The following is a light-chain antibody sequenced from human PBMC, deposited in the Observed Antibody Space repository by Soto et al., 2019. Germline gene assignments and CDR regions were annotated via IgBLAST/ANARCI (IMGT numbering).Light chain of an antibody. J-gene: IGLJ1*01. CDR2: DVS. V-gene: IGLV2-14*01. CDR3: RSYTGGSTYV. CDR1: SSDIGGYKY. Sequence: QSALTQPASVSGSPGQSITISCTGTSSDIGGYKYVSWYQQHPGKAPKLMIYDVSHRPSGVSNRFSGSKSGNTATLTISGLQGEDEAEYYCRSYTGGSTYVFGTGTKVTVL.